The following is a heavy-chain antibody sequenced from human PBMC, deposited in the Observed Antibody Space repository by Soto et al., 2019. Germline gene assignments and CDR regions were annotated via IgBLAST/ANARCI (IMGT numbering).Heavy chain of an antibody. V-gene: IGHV1-69*13. CDR2: IIPIFGTA. CDR3: AREYWRVRFDP. Sequence: ASVKVSCKASGGTFSSYAISWVRQAPGQGLEWMGGIIPIFGTANYAQKFQGRVTITADESTSTAYMELSSLRSDDTAVYYCAREYWRVRFDPWGQGTLVTVSS. D-gene: IGHD1-1*01. J-gene: IGHJ5*02. CDR1: GGTFSSYA.